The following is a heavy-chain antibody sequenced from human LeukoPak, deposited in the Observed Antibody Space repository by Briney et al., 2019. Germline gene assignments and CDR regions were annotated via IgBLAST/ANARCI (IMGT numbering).Heavy chain of an antibody. V-gene: IGHV3-72*01. Sequence: WGSPRLSCAASGFTFRDHYMDRVRQAPGKGLEWVGRSRDRANSYTTDYAASVKGRFSISRDDSKNSLYLQMNSLKTEDTAVYYCVRVLTGSYYFWGQGTLV. CDR2: SRDRANSYTT. J-gene: IGHJ4*02. CDR1: GFTFRDHY. CDR3: VRVLTGSYYF. D-gene: IGHD3-22*01.